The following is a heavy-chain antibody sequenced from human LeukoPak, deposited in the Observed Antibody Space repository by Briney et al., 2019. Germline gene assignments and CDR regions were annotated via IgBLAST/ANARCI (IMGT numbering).Heavy chain of an antibody. Sequence: GGSLRLSCAASGFTLSSYWMHWVRHAPGKGLVWVSRINSDGSSTGYADSVKGRFTISRDNAKNTLYLQMNSLRAEDTAVYYCASGPVGGYLNYWGQGTLITVSS. CDR3: ASGPVGGYLNY. CDR1: GFTLSSYW. D-gene: IGHD3-22*01. V-gene: IGHV3-74*01. CDR2: INSDGSST. J-gene: IGHJ4*02.